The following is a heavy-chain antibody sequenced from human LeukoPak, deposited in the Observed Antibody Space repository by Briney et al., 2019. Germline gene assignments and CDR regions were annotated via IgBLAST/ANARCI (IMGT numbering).Heavy chain of an antibody. CDR3: ARERGYYDSSGYAKWYFDL. CDR1: GYTFTSYD. J-gene: IGHJ2*01. V-gene: IGHV1-8*01. CDR2: MNPNSGNT. D-gene: IGHD3-22*01. Sequence: GASVKVSCKASGYTFTSYDINWVRQATGQGLEWMGWMNPNSGNTGYAQKFQGRVTMTRNIFISTAYMELSSLRSEDTAVYYCARERGYYDSSGYAKWYFDLWGRGTLVTVSS.